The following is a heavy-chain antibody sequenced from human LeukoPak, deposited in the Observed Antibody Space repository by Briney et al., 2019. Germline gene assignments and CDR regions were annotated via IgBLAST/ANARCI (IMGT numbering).Heavy chain of an antibody. CDR1: GGSISSSNW. Sequence: PSGTLSLTCAVSGGSISSSNWWSWVRPPPGKGLEWIGEIYHSGSTNYNPSLKSRVTISVDTSKNQFSLKLSSVTAADTAVYYCASTPNYYDSSGRFDYWGQGTLVTVSS. J-gene: IGHJ4*02. V-gene: IGHV4-4*02. CDR3: ASTPNYYDSSGRFDY. D-gene: IGHD3-22*01. CDR2: IYHSGST.